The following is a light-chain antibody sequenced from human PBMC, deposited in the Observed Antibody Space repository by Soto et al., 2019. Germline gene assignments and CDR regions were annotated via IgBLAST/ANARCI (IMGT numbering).Light chain of an antibody. V-gene: IGKV3-20*01. CDR2: GAS. Sequence: EIVLTQSPGTLSLSPGERVTLSCRTSESVSSSLAWYQQKPGQAPGLLIYGASTRATGIPARFSGSGSGTDLTLTISSLEPEDFAVYYCQQYSTSPTVGEATRLEI. J-gene: IGKJ5*01. CDR3: QQYSTSPT. CDR1: ESVSSS.